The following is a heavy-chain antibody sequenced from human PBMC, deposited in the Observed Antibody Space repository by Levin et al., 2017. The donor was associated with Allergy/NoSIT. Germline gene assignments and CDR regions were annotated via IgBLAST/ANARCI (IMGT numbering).Heavy chain of an antibody. J-gene: IGHJ4*02. D-gene: IGHD2-15*01. Sequence: GGSLRLSCAASGFTFSSYAMSWVRQAPGKGLEWVSAISGSGGSTYYADSVKGRFTISRDNSKNTLYLQMNSLRAEDTAVYYCAKDSGIVVVVAAFDYWGQGTLVTVSS. CDR1: GFTFSSYA. CDR2: ISGSGGST. CDR3: AKDSGIVVVVAAFDY. V-gene: IGHV3-23*01.